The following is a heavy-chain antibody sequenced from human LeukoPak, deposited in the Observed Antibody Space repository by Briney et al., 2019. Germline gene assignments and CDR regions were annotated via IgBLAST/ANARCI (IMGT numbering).Heavy chain of an antibody. D-gene: IGHD2-2*01. Sequence: GGSLRLSCAASGFTFSSYWMSWVRQAPGKGLEWVANIKQDGSEKYYVDSAKGRFTISRDNAKNSLYLQMNSLRAEDTAVYYCARDPPDEDFVVVFDYGGGGPRVPVS. J-gene: IGHJ4*02. CDR2: IKQDGSEK. CDR1: GFTFSSYW. CDR3: ARDPPDEDFVVVFDY. V-gene: IGHV3-7*01.